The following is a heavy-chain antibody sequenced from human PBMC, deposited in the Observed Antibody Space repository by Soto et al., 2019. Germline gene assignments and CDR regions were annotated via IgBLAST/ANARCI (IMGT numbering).Heavy chain of an antibody. CDR3: AKVGDCSSTTCVHDALDI. CDR2: SRNKANGDTT. CDR1: GFTFSDHY. J-gene: IGHJ3*02. D-gene: IGHD2-2*03. Sequence: GGSLRLSCAASGFTFSDHYMDWVRQAPGKGLEWVGRSRNKANGDTTEYAASVQGRFTIARDDSKNSLFLQMNSLKTEDTAVYYCAKVGDCSSTTCVHDALDIRGQGTMVTVSS. V-gene: IGHV3-72*01.